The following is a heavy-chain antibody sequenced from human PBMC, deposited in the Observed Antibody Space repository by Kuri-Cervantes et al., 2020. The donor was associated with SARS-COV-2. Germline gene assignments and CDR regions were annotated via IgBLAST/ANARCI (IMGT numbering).Heavy chain of an antibody. J-gene: IGHJ6*04. CDR1: GGSFSGYY. D-gene: IGHD4-23*01. Sequence: GSLRLSCAVYGGSFSGYYWSWIRQPPGKGLEWIGEINHSGSTNYNPSLKSRVTISVDTSKNQFSLKLSSVTAADTAVYYCARPGGFLDVCGKGTTVTVSS. CDR3: ARPGGFLDV. CDR2: INHSGST. V-gene: IGHV4-34*01.